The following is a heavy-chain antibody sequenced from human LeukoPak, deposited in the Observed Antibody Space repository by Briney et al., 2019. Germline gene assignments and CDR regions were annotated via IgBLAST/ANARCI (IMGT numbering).Heavy chain of an antibody. CDR3: AKEDRGFDY. V-gene: IGHV1-69*06. J-gene: IGHJ4*02. CDR2: IIPIFGTA. D-gene: IGHD2-15*01. Sequence: GASVKVSCKASGGTFSSYAISWVRQAPGQGLEWMGGIIPIFGTANYAQKFQSRVTITADKSTSTAYMELSSLRSEDTAVYYCAKEDRGFDYWGQGTLVTVSS. CDR1: GGTFSSYA.